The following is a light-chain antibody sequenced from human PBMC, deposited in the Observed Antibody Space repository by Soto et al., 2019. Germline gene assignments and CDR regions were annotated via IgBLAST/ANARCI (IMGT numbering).Light chain of an antibody. CDR3: QQSYSIPRLT. V-gene: IGKV1-39*01. CDR1: QNISNY. CDR2: AAS. Sequence: DMQMTQSPSSLSASVGDRVSLTCRSSQNISNYLHWYQQRPGKAPKLLIYAASNLRSGVPSRFSGSGSGTDCTLTISSLQSEDFATYYCQQSYSIPRLTFGPGTRVEIK. J-gene: IGKJ3*01.